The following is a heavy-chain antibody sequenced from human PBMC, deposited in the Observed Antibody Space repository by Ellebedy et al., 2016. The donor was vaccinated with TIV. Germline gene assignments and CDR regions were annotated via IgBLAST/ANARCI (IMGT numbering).Heavy chain of an antibody. J-gene: IGHJ5*02. Sequence: MPSETLSLTCAVYGGSFSGYYWSWIRQPPGKGLEWIGEINHSGSTNYNPSLKSRVTISVDTSKNQFSLKLSSVTAADTAVYYCARSGFLEWFQEEYNWFDPWGQGTLVTVSS. D-gene: IGHD3-3*01. CDR2: INHSGST. V-gene: IGHV4-34*01. CDR1: GGSFSGYY. CDR3: ARSGFLEWFQEEYNWFDP.